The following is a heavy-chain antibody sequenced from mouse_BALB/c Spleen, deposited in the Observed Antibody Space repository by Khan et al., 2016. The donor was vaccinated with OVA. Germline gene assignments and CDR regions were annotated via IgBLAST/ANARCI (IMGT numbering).Heavy chain of an antibody. CDR1: GFTFSSYG. CDR2: ISGDSNTI. V-gene: IGHV5-17*02. Sequence: EVQRVESGGDLVQPGGSRKLSCAASGFTFSSYGMHWVRQASEKGLEWVAYISGDSNTIYYADTVKGRFTISRDNPRNTLFLQMTSLMSEDTAMYYCATSYFYGYYFDYWGPGTTLTVSS. D-gene: IGHD1-1*01. J-gene: IGHJ2*01. CDR3: ATSYFYGYYFDY.